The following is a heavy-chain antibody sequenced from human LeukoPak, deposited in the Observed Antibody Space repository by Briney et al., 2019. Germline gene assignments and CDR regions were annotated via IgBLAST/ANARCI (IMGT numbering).Heavy chain of an antibody. V-gene: IGHV3-21*01. J-gene: IGHJ3*02. D-gene: IGHD2-2*02. CDR2: ITSSSSYI. Sequence: GGSLRLSCAASGLTFSSYSMNWVRQAPGKGLEWVSSITSSSSYIYNADSVKGRFTISRDNAKNSLYLQMNSLRAEDTAVYYCAKDQDCSSTSCYNAFDIWGQGTMDTVSS. CDR1: GLTFSSYS. CDR3: AKDQDCSSTSCYNAFDI.